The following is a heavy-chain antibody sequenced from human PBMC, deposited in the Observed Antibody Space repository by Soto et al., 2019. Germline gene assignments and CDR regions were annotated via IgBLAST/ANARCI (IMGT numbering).Heavy chain of an antibody. D-gene: IGHD2-2*02. CDR2: IYYSGST. J-gene: IGHJ6*02. CDR1: GGSISSGGYY. Sequence: PSDTLSLTCTVSGGSISSGGYYWSWIRQHPGKGLEWIGYIYYSGSTYYNPSLKSRVSISVDTSKNQFSLKLSSVTAADTAVYYCARDLALGYCSSTSGYRYYGMDVWGQGTTVTVSS. V-gene: IGHV4-31*03. CDR3: ARDLALGYCSSTSGYRYYGMDV.